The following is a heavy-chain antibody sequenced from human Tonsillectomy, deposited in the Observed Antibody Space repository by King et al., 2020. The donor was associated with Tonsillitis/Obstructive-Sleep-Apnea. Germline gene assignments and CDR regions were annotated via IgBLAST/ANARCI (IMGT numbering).Heavy chain of an antibody. D-gene: IGHD2-2*01. CDR1: GFTFSSYA. J-gene: IGHJ4*02. CDR2: ISGSGGST. V-gene: IGHV3-23*04. CDR3: AKDPPYCSSTSCYFVDY. Sequence: VQLVESGGGLVQPGGSLRLSCAASGFTFSSYAMSWVRQAPGKGLEWVSAISGSGGSTYYADSVKGRFTISRDNSKNTLYLQMNSLRAEDTAVYYCAKDPPYCSSTSCYFVDYWGQGTLVTVSS.